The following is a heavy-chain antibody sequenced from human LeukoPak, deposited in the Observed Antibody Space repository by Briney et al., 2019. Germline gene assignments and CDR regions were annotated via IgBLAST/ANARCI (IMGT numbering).Heavy chain of an antibody. CDR1: GGSFSGYY. CDR3: ACTSGYDFSSYYYYYMDV. V-gene: IGHV4-34*01. CDR2: INHSGST. D-gene: IGHD5-12*01. J-gene: IGHJ6*03. Sequence: PSETLSLTCAVYGGSFSGYYWSWIRQPPGKGLEWIGEINHSGSTNYNPSLKSRVTISVDTSKNQFSPKLSSVTAADTAVYYCACTSGYDFSSYYYYYMDVWGKGTTVTVSS.